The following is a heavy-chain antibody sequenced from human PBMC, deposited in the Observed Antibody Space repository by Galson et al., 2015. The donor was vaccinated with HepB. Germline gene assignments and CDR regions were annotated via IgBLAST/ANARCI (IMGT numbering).Heavy chain of an antibody. CDR3: ARDLSTTVVRGVMGDGMDV. Sequence: SLRLSCAASGFSLSTYGMHWVRQAPGKGLEWVAIIWYDGSNLYYGDSVKGRFTISRGTSKNTLYLQMNSLRAEDTAIYYCARDLSTTVVRGVMGDGMDVWGQGTTVTVSS. V-gene: IGHV3-33*08. CDR1: GFSLSTYG. D-gene: IGHD3-10*01. CDR2: IWYDGSNL. J-gene: IGHJ6*02.